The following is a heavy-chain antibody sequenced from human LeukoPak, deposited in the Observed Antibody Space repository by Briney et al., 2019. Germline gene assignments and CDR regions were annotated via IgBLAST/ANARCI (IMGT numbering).Heavy chain of an antibody. V-gene: IGHV1-3*01. CDR1: GYTFTSYA. CDR3: ARDPVWFGELSYYYYGMGV. D-gene: IGHD3-10*01. J-gene: IGHJ6*04. CDR2: INAGNGNT. Sequence: ASVKVPCKASGYTFTSYAMHWVRHAPGQRLEWMGWINAGNGNTKYSQKFQGRVTITRDTSASTAYMELSSLRSEDTAVYYCARDPVWFGELSYYYYGMGVWGKGTTVTVSS.